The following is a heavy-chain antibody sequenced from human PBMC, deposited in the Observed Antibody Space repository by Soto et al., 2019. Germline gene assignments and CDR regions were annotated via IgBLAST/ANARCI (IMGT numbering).Heavy chain of an antibody. J-gene: IGHJ4*02. CDR2: INPNRCYT. D-gene: IGHD5-18*01. CDR3: ARQLDTTMLTDY. Sequence: ASLKGSWKGSGYSFTVYDIHCVVHAPGEGLEWMGWINPNRCYTSYAQKFQGRVTMTRDTSINTAYMDLSRLRSDDTAIYYCARQLDTTMLTDYWGQGNMVTAS. V-gene: IGHV1-2*02. CDR1: GYSFTVYD.